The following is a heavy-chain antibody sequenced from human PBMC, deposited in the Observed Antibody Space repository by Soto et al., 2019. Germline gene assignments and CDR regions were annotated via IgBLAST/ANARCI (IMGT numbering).Heavy chain of an antibody. D-gene: IGHD1-26*01. CDR3: ARVRAGAGSGYYCMDV. V-gene: IGHV3-48*03. CDR2: ISNGSSTI. CDR1: GFTLSDYE. Sequence: PGGSLRLSCRASGFTLSDYEMHWVRQAPGKGLEWVSYISNGSSTIYYADSVRGRFTISRDNAENSLFLEMKSLRPEDTAVYHWARVRAGAGSGYYCMDVWGQGTTVTVSS. J-gene: IGHJ6*02.